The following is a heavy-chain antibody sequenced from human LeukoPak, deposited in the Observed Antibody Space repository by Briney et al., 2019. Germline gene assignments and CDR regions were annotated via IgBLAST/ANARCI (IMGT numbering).Heavy chain of an antibody. V-gene: IGHV4-39*07. Sequence: PSETLSLTCTVSGGSISSSSYYWGWIRQPPGKGLEWIGSIYYSGSTYYNPSLKSRVTMSVDTSKNQFSLKLSSVTAADTAVYYCARSSSWSLGYYYYYYMDVWGKGTTVTVSS. CDR2: IYYSGST. D-gene: IGHD6-13*01. J-gene: IGHJ6*03. CDR1: GGSISSSSYY. CDR3: ARSSSWSLGYYYYYYMDV.